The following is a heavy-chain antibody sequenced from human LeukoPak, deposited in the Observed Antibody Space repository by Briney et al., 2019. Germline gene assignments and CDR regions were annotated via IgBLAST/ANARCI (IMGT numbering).Heavy chain of an antibody. CDR3: ARDHVGAATEYYFDY. CDR2: ISSSSSYI. V-gene: IGHV3-21*01. CDR1: GFTFSSYS. Sequence: GGFLRLSCAASGFTFSSYSMNWVRQAPGKGLEWVSSISSSSSYIYYADSVKGRFTISRDNAKNSLYLQMNSLRAEDTAVYYCARDHVGAATEYYFDYWGQGTLVTVSS. J-gene: IGHJ4*02. D-gene: IGHD1-26*01.